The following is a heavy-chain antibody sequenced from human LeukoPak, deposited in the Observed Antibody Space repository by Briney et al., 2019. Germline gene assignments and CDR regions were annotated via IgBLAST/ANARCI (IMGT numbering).Heavy chain of an antibody. D-gene: IGHD2-15*01. CDR2: ISSSSSYI. CDR3: AREYCSGGSCYLADY. V-gene: IGHV3-21*01. Sequence: VGSLRLSCAASGFTFSSYSMNWVRQAPGKGLEWVSSISSSSSYIYYADSVKGRFTISRDNAKNSLYLQMNSLRAEDTAVYYCAREYCSGGSCYLADYWGQGTLVTVSS. J-gene: IGHJ4*02. CDR1: GFTFSSYS.